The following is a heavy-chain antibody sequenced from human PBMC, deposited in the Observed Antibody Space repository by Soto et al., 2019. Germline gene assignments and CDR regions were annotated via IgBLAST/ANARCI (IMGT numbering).Heavy chain of an antibody. V-gene: IGHV1-46*01. J-gene: IGHJ6*02. Sequence: ASVKVSCKASGYTFTSYYMHWVRQAPGQGLEWMGIINPSGGSTSYAQKFQGRVTMTRDTSTSTVYMDLRSLRSDDTAVYYCAREGEMPYYYYGLDVWGQGTTVTVSS. CDR3: AREGEMPYYYYGLDV. CDR2: INPSGGST. D-gene: IGHD3-16*01. CDR1: GYTFTSYY.